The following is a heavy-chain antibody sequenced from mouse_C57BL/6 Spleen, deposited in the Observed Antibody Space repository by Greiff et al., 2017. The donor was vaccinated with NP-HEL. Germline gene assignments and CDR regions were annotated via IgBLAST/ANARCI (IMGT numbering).Heavy chain of an antibody. CDR3: AREEQFTRGAMDY. CDR1: GYSFTGYY. Sequence: EVQLKESGPELVKPGASVKISCKASGYSFTGYYMNWVKQSPEKSLEWIGEINPSTGGTTYNQKFKAKATLTVDKSSSTAYMQLKSLTSEDSAVYYCAREEQFTRGAMDYWGQGTSVTVSS. CDR2: INPSTGGT. J-gene: IGHJ4*01. V-gene: IGHV1-42*01.